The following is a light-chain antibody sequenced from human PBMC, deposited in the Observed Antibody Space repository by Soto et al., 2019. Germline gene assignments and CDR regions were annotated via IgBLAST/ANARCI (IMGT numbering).Light chain of an antibody. J-gene: IGLJ1*01. Sequence: QAVVTQEPSLTVSRGGTVTLTCGSSTGAVTNGHYPYWFQQKPGQAPRTLIYDTTNRHSWTPARFSGSLLGGKAALTLSGAQPEDEAEYYCLLSYNGPYVFGTGTKATVL. CDR3: LLSYNGPYV. CDR2: DTT. V-gene: IGLV7-46*01. CDR1: TGAVTNGHY.